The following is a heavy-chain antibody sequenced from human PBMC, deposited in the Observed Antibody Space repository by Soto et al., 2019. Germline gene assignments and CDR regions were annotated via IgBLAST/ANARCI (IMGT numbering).Heavy chain of an antibody. D-gene: IGHD2-2*01. V-gene: IGHV1-69*01. CDR3: ATVVILVPTASTNYYFHMDV. CDR1: GGTFSNYA. CDR2: IIPIVGTG. J-gene: IGHJ6*02. Sequence: QVQLVQSGAEVRKPGSSVTVSCKASGGTFSNYAISWVRQAPGQGLEWMGGIIPIVGTGSYAQKCQGRVTITADEPTTTASMELSSLRFEDTAVYYCATVVILVPTASTNYYFHMDVWGPGTTVTVS.